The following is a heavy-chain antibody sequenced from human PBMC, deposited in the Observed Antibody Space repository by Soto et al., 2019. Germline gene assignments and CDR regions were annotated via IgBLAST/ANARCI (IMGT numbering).Heavy chain of an antibody. V-gene: IGHV3-30*18. CDR2: ISYDGSNK. CDR3: AKDRYYDFWSGYYDSFGHFDY. Sequence: VQLVESGGGVVQPGRSLRLSCAASGFTFSSYGMHWVRQAPGKGLEWVAVISYDGSNKYYADSVKGRFTISRDNSKNTLYLQMNSLRAEDTAVYYCAKDRYYDFWSGYYDSFGHFDYWGQGTLVTVSS. D-gene: IGHD3-3*01. CDR1: GFTFSSYG. J-gene: IGHJ4*02.